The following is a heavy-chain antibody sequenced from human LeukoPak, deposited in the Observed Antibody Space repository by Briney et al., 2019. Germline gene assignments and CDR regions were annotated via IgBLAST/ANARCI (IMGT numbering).Heavy chain of an antibody. D-gene: IGHD3-10*01. CDR2: IYYSGST. CDR3: ARVKLRVRGVIPSYYYGMDV. V-gene: IGHV4-39*07. Sequence: SETLSLTCTVSGGSISSSSYYWGWIRQAPGKGLERIGSIYYSGSTYYNPSLKSRVTISVDTSKNQFSLKLSSVTAADTAVYYCARVKLRVRGVIPSYYYGMDVWGQGTTVTVSS. J-gene: IGHJ6*02. CDR1: GGSISSSSYY.